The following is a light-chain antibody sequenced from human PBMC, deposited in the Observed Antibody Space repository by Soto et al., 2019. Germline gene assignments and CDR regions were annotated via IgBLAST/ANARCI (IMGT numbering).Light chain of an antibody. J-gene: IGKJ1*01. CDR3: QQDNNWPPWT. CDR2: GAS. CDR1: QSVSSN. Sequence: EIVMTQSPAILSVSPGERATLYCRASQSVSSNLAWYQQKPGQAPRLLIYGASTRATGIPARFSGSGFGTEFTLTISSLQSEDFAVYYCQQDNNWPPWTFGQGTKVEIK. V-gene: IGKV3-15*01.